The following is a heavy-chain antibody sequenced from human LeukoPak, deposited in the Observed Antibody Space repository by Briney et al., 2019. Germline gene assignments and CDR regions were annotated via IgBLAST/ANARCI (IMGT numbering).Heavy chain of an antibody. Sequence: GGSLRLSCAASGFTFSSYAVHWVRQAPGKGLEYVSAITSDGGRKYYANSVKGRFTISRDNSKNTLYLQTGSLRAEDMAVYYCARSRGLDVHYYYYMDVWGKGTTVTVYS. V-gene: IGHV3-64*01. D-gene: IGHD3-10*01. CDR2: ITSDGGRK. CDR3: ARSRGLDVHYYYYMDV. CDR1: GFTFSSYA. J-gene: IGHJ6*03.